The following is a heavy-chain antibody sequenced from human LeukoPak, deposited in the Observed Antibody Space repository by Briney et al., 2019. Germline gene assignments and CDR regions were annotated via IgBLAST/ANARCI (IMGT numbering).Heavy chain of an antibody. D-gene: IGHD3-10*02. CDR2: ISYDGSNK. CDR1: GFTFSNYA. Sequence: SGGSLRLSCAASGFTFSNYAMHWVRQAPGKGLEWVAVISYDGSNKYDADSVKGRFSISRDNSKNTLYLQMNSLRAEDTAVYYCARTLSMYDAFDIWGQGTMVTVSS. CDR3: ARTLSMYDAFDI. V-gene: IGHV3-30-3*01. J-gene: IGHJ3*02.